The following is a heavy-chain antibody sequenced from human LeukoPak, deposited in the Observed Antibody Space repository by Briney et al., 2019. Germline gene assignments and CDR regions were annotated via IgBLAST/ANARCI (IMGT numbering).Heavy chain of an antibody. D-gene: IGHD3-3*01. J-gene: IGHJ4*02. CDR3: ARVHRRITIFGVAPFDY. CDR1: GGSFSGYY. Sequence: PSETLSLTXAVYGGSFSGYYWSWIRQPPGKGLEWIGELNHSGSTNYNPSLKSRVTISVDTSKNQFSLKLSSVTAADTAVYYCARVHRRITIFGVAPFDYWGQGTLVTVSS. V-gene: IGHV4-34*01. CDR2: LNHSGST.